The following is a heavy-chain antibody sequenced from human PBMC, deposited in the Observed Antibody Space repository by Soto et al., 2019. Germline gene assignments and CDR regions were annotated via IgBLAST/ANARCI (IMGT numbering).Heavy chain of an antibody. CDR3: ARDLVGLAAGMGWFDP. J-gene: IGHJ5*02. V-gene: IGHV4-31*03. CDR1: GGSISSGGYY. D-gene: IGHD6-13*01. Sequence: QVQLQESGPGLVKPSQTLSLTCTVSGGSISSGGYYWSWIRQHPGKGLEWIGYNYYSGSTYYNPSLKSRVTISVDTSKNQFSLKLSSVTAADTAVYYCARDLVGLAAGMGWFDPWGQGTLVTVSS. CDR2: NYYSGST.